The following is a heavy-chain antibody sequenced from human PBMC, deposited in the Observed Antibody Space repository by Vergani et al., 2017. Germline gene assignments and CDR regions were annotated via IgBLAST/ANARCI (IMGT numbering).Heavy chain of an antibody. V-gene: IGHV3-30*18. CDR3: AKDLMGLRYCSSTSCYALSLDV. J-gene: IGHJ6*04. CDR2: ISYDGSNK. D-gene: IGHD2-2*01. Sequence: QVHLVESGGGVVQPGRSLRLSCVVSGFTSSYYGMHWVRQAPGKGLEWVAVISYDGSNKYYADSVKGRFTISRDTSKNTLYLQMNSLRAEDTAVYYCAKDLMGLRYCSSTSCYALSLDVWGKGTTVTVSS. CDR1: GFTSSYYG.